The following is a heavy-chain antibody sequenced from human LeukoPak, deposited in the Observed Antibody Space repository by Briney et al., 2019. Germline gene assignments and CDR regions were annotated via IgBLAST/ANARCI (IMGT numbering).Heavy chain of an antibody. CDR1: GYSISSGYY. Sequence: SETLSLTCTVSGYSISSGYYWGWIRQPPGKGLEWIGSIYHSGSTYYNPSLKSRVTISVDTSKNQFSLKLSSVTAADTAVYYCARDQSGSYLDAFDIWAKGQWSPSLQ. V-gene: IGHV4-38-2*02. J-gene: IGHJ3*02. D-gene: IGHD1-26*01. CDR2: IYHSGST. CDR3: ARDQSGSYLDAFDI.